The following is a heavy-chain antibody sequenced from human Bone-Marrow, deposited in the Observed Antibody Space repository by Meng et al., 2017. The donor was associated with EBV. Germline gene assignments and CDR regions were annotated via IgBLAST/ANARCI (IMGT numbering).Heavy chain of an antibody. CDR3: VREEYDPRDF. CDR2: IDYGGIST. J-gene: IGHJ4*02. CDR1: GFIFNNYR. Sequence: EVQLVESGGGLVEPGGSLRLSCAASGFIFNNYRMNWVRQAPGKGLEWVSVIDYGGISTYYADSVKGRFTISRDNAKNSVSLQMNNLRAEDTAVYYCVREEYDPRDFWGQGTLVTVDS. V-gene: IGHV3-21*01. D-gene: IGHD3-16*01.